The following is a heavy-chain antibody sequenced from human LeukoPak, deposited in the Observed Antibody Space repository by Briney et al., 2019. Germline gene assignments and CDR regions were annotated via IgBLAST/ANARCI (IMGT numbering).Heavy chain of an antibody. D-gene: IGHD3-9*01. CDR1: GYSISSGYY. J-gene: IGHJ2*01. V-gene: IGHV4-38-2*01. CDR2: IYHSGST. CDR3: ARRHDYDILTGYYHWYFDL. Sequence: KPSETLSLTCAVSGYSISSGYYWGWIRPPPGKGLEWIGSIYHSGSTYYNPSLKSRVTISVDTSKNQFSLKLSSVPAADTAVYYCARRHDYDILTGYYHWYFDLWGRGTLVTVSS.